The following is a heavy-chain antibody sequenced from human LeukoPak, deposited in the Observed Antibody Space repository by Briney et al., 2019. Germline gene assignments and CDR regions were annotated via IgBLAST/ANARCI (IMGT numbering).Heavy chain of an antibody. D-gene: IGHD4-11*01. CDR2: IWSDASNQ. Sequence: GTSLRLSCEASWDTLCLLGMRWGRQAPGKGLEWVAVIWSDASNQYYADSVKGRFTISRDNFKRTVSLEMNSLRGDDTAVYYYPTDGERGFDYSISLEHWGQGSLVIVSS. V-gene: IGHV3-33*01. CDR3: PTDGERGFDYSISLEH. CDR1: WDTLCLLG. J-gene: IGHJ5*02.